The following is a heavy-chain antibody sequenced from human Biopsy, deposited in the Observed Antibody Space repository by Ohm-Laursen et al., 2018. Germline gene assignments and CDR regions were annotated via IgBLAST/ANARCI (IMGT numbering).Heavy chain of an antibody. Sequence: ASVKVSCKASGYIFTGYYMHWVRQAPGQGLEWMGWLNTNSGDTEYAENFQGGVTMTRDTSISTAYMELSRLRSDDTAVYYCVRLTRSTPTTGVWGQGTLVTVSS. V-gene: IGHV1-2*02. CDR3: VRLTRSTPTTGV. J-gene: IGHJ4*02. CDR2: LNTNSGDT. CDR1: GYIFTGYY. D-gene: IGHD2-8*01.